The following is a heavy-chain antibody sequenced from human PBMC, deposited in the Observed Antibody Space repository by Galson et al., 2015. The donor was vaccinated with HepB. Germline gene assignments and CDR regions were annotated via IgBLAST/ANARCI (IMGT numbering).Heavy chain of an antibody. Sequence: SLRLSCAASGFTFSSYSMNWVRQAPGKGLEWVSSISSSSSYIYYADSVKGRFTISRDNAKNSLYLQMNSLRAEDTAVYYCAREDPVTAGNAFDIWGQGTMVTVSS. CDR1: GFTFSSYS. D-gene: IGHD2-21*02. V-gene: IGHV3-21*01. J-gene: IGHJ3*02. CDR3: AREDPVTAGNAFDI. CDR2: ISSSSSYI.